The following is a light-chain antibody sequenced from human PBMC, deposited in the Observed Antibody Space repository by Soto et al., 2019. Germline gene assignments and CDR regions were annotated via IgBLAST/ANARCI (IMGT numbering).Light chain of an antibody. V-gene: IGKV3-20*01. Sequence: EIVLTQSPGTLSLSPGERATLSCRASQRVSSGYLGWYQQRPGQAPRLLLYGASYRATGIPDRFSGSGSRTDFTLTISRLEPEDFAVYYCQQYHSSPRTFGQGTKVDIK. J-gene: IGKJ1*01. CDR2: GAS. CDR1: QRVSSGY. CDR3: QQYHSSPRT.